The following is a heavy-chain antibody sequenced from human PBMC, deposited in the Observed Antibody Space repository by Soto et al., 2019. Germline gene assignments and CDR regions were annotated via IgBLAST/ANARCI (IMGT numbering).Heavy chain of an antibody. CDR3: ARVEGGDGYNWSAY. V-gene: IGHV3-30-3*01. CDR2: ISYDGSNK. Sequence: QVQLVESGGGVVQPGRSLRLSCAASGFTFSSYAMHWVRQAPGKGLEWVAVISYDGSNKYYADSVKGRFTISRDNSKKTLFLKLNGLRAGDRAVYYWARVEGGDGYNWSAYGGKGPLVPVS. CDR1: GFTFSSYA. J-gene: IGHJ4*02. D-gene: IGHD1-1*01.